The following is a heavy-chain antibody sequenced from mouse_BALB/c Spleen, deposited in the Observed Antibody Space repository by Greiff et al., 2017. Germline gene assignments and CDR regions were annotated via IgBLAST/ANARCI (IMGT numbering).Heavy chain of an antibody. J-gene: IGHJ4*01. CDR3: ARGDMYYAMDY. CDR2: ISSGGST. D-gene: IGHD3-3*01. V-gene: IGHV5-6-5*01. CDR1: GFTFSSYA. Sequence: DVMLVESGGGLVKPGGSLKLSCAASGFTFSSYAMSWVRQTPEKRLEWVASISSGGSTYYPDSVKGRFTISRDNARNILYLQMSSLRSEDTAMYYCARGDMYYAMDYWGQGTSVTVSS.